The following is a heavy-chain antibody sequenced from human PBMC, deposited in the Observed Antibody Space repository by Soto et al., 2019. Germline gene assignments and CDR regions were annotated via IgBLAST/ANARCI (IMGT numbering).Heavy chain of an antibody. CDR2: IFYSGRT. CDR3: ARDRYNYDRDCYYYFFDF. CDR1: GGSLSSGDYY. V-gene: IGHV4-31*02. J-gene: IGHJ4*02. Sequence: SETLSLTCTVSGGSLSSGDYYWNWVRRRPGKGLEWIGNIFYSGRTYYNPSLMSRLTIAVDTSKNQFSLSLISVTAADTAVYFCARDRYNYDRDCYYYFFDFWGQGTLVTVSS. D-gene: IGHD3-22*01.